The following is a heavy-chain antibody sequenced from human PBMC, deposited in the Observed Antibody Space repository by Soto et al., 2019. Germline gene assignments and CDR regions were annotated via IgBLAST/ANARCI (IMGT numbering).Heavy chain of an antibody. Sequence: EVQLLESGGGLVQPGGSPRLSCAASGFTFSSYAMSWVRQAPGKGLEWVSAISGSGGSTYYADSVKGRFTISRDNSKNPLYRQMNSLRAEDTAVYYCAKDRGITMVRGVINDYWGQGTLVTVSS. CDR2: ISGSGGST. D-gene: IGHD3-10*01. CDR3: AKDRGITMVRGVINDY. J-gene: IGHJ4*02. CDR1: GFTFSSYA. V-gene: IGHV3-23*01.